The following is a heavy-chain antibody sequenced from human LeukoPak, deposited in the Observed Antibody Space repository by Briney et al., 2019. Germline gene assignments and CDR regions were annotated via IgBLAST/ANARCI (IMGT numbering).Heavy chain of an antibody. CDR2: INHRGST. D-gene: IGHD3-10*01. Sequence: KPSETLSLTCAVDGGSFSGYYWRWLRQPAGKGLEWVGEINHRGSTNYNPSLKSRVTISVDTSKNQFSLKLSSVTAADTAVYYCARDRWVTMGLGYYYYMDVWGKGTTVTVSS. CDR3: ARDRWVTMGLGYYYYMDV. V-gene: IGHV4-34*01. CDR1: GGSFSGYY. J-gene: IGHJ6*03.